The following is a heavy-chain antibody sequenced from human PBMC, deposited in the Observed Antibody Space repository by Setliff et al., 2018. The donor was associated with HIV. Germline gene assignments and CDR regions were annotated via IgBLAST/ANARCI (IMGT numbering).Heavy chain of an antibody. CDR3: ARAAAGNTGPFDL. D-gene: IGHD4-17*01. CDR2: VSSRGDT. J-gene: IGHJ4*02. V-gene: IGHV4-4*07. Sequence: SETLSLTCTVSDSGTYYWSWIRQPAGKGLEWIGLVSSRGDTNYNPSLKSRVTMSVDTSKNQFSLKLTSVTASDTAVYYCARAAAGNTGPFDLWGQGSPGTVS. CDR1: DSGTYY.